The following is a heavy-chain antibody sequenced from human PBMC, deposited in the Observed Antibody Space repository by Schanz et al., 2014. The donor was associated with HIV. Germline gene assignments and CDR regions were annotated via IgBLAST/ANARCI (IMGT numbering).Heavy chain of an antibody. CDR2: MNPKSGNT. CDR3: ARSLGYNDNWHDY. J-gene: IGHJ4*02. Sequence: QVQLVQSGAEVKKPGASVKVSCKASGYTFSANDINWVRQATGQGLEWMGWMNPKSGNTGYAQKFRGRASMTRDTSTNTAYLELSSLRSDDTAVYYCARSLGYNDNWHDYWGQGTQVTVSS. V-gene: IGHV1-8*01. CDR1: GYTFSAND. D-gene: IGHD1-1*01.